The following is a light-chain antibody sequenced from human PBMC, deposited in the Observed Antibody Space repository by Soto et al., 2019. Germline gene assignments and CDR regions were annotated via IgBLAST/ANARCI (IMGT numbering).Light chain of an antibody. CDR1: QGISSY. CDR3: QQANSFPT. Sequence: DIQLTQSPSLLSASVGDRVTIACRASQGISSYLAWYQQKPGKAPKLLIYAASTLQSGVPSRFSGSGSGTDFTLTISSLQPEDFATYYCQQANSFPTFGQGTRLEI. V-gene: IGKV1-9*01. J-gene: IGKJ5*01. CDR2: AAS.